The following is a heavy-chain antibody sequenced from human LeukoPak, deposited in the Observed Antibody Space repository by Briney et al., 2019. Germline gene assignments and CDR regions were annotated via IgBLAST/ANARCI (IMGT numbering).Heavy chain of an antibody. D-gene: IGHD2-8*01. Sequence: SETLSLTCTVSGGSISSYYWSWIRQPPGKGLEWIGYIYYSGSTNYNPSLKSRVTISIDTSKNQFSLKLSSVTAADTAVYYCAHQIYCTNGVCRDYWGQGTLVTVSS. CDR2: IYYSGST. V-gene: IGHV4-59*01. CDR3: AHQIYCTNGVCRDY. J-gene: IGHJ4*02. CDR1: GGSISSYY.